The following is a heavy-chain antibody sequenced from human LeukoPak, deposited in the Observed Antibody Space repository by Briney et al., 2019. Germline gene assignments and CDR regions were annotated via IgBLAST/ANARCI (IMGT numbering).Heavy chain of an antibody. Sequence: ASVKVSCKASGYTFTSYDINWVRQATGQGLEWMGWMNPNSGNTGYAQKFQGRVTMTRNTSISTAYMELSSLRSEDTAVYYCARSPDTYYYGSGSYQGSYVPDYWGQGTLVTVSS. CDR2: MNPNSGNT. V-gene: IGHV1-8*01. J-gene: IGHJ4*02. CDR1: GYTFTSYD. CDR3: ARSPDTYYYGSGSYQGSYVPDY. D-gene: IGHD3-10*01.